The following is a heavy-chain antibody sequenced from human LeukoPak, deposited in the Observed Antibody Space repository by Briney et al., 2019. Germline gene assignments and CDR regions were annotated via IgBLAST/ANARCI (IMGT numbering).Heavy chain of an antibody. J-gene: IGHJ4*02. D-gene: IGHD6-13*01. CDR2: ISAYNGNT. CDR1: GYTFTGYY. Sequence: ASVNVSCKASGYTFTGYYMHWVRQAPGQGLEWMGWISAYNGNTNYAQKLQGRVTMTTDTSTSTAYMELRSLRSDDTAVYYCARESSSWGYYFDYWGQGTLVTVSS. CDR3: ARESSSWGYYFDY. V-gene: IGHV1-18*04.